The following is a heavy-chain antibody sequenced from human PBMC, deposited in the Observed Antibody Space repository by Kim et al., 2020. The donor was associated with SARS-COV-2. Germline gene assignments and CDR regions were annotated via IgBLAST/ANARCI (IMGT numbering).Heavy chain of an antibody. CDR3: ARESLRYFDWFPLGLGY. CDR2: INPNSGGT. V-gene: IGHV1-2*02. Sequence: ASVKVSCKASGYTFTGYYMHWVRQAPGQGLEWMGWINPNSGGTNYAQKFQGRVTMTRDTSISTAYMELSRLRSDDTAVYYCARESLRYFDWFPLGLGYWGQGTLVAVSS. J-gene: IGHJ4*02. D-gene: IGHD3-9*01. CDR1: GYTFTGYY.